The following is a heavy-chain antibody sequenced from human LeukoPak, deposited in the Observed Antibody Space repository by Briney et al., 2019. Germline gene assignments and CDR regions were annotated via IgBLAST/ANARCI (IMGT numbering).Heavy chain of an antibody. Sequence: GGSLRLSCAASGFTFSSYSMNWVRQAPGKGLEWVSSISSSSSYIYYADSAKGRFTISRDNAKNSLYLQMNSLRAEDTAVYYCARDGGGGYCSGGSCYSDYWGQGTLVTVSS. CDR2: ISSSSSYI. J-gene: IGHJ4*02. CDR1: GFTFSSYS. V-gene: IGHV3-21*01. D-gene: IGHD2-15*01. CDR3: ARDGGGGYCSGGSCYSDY.